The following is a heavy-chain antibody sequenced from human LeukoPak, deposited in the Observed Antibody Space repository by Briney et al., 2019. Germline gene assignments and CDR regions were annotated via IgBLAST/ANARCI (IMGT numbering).Heavy chain of an antibody. J-gene: IGHJ4*02. CDR3: ARMNYYDSSGYALDY. CDR1: GGSFSGYY. Sequence: PSETLSLTCAVYGGSFSGYYWSWIRQPPGKGLEWIGEINHSGSTNYNPSLKSRVTISVDTSKNQFSLKLSSVTAADTAVYYCARMNYYDSSGYALDYWGQGTLVTVSS. V-gene: IGHV4-34*01. D-gene: IGHD3-22*01. CDR2: INHSGST.